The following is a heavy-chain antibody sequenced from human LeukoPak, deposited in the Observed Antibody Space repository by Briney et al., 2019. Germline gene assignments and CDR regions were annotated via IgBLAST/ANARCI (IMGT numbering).Heavy chain of an antibody. Sequence: GGSLRLSCAASGFTFDDYGMSWVRQAPGKGLEWVSVIHSGGTIYYADSVKGRFTISRDNSKDTLYLQMNSLRADDTAVYYCARDLIGGWPFDYWGQGTLVTVSS. J-gene: IGHJ4*02. CDR2: IHSGGTI. CDR1: GFTFDDYG. D-gene: IGHD6-19*01. CDR3: ARDLIGGWPFDY. V-gene: IGHV3-66*01.